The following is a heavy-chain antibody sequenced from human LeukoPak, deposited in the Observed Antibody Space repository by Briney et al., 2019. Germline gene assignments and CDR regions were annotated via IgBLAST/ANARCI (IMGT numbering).Heavy chain of an antibody. J-gene: IGHJ4*02. CDR2: IYYSGSS. D-gene: IGHD5-24*01. CDR1: GGSISSGGYY. V-gene: IGHV4-31*03. Sequence: PSETLSLTCTASGGSISSGGYYWSSIRQHPGKSLEWIGYIYYSGSSYYNPSLKSRVTISVDTSKNQFSLKLTSVTAADTAVYYCARGEMATTYYFDYWGQGTLVTVSS. CDR3: ARGEMATTYYFDY.